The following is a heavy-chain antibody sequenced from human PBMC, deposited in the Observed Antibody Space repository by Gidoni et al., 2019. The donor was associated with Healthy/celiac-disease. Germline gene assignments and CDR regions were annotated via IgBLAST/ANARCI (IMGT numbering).Heavy chain of an antibody. D-gene: IGHD2-15*01. J-gene: IGHJ6*03. CDR1: GGTFSSYA. V-gene: IGHV1-69*01. CDR3: ASGGANCSGGSCLPPDYYYYYMDV. Sequence: QVQLVQSGAEVKKPGSSVKVSCKASGGTFSSYAISWVRQAPGQGLEWMGGIIPLFGTATYAQKFQGRVTITADESTSTAYMELSSLRSEDTAVYYCASGGANCSGGSCLPPDYYYYYMDVWGKGTTVTVSS. CDR2: IIPLFGTA.